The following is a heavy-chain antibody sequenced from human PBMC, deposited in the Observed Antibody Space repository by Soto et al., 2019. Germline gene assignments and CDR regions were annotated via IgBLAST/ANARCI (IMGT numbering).Heavy chain of an antibody. Sequence: EVQLVESGGGLVKPGGSLRLSCAASGFIFSSYNMNWVRQAPGKGLEWVSSITSSSTYMYYADSVKGRFTISRDNAKNSLYLQMNRLRAEDTAVYYCAREGGYCTTTSCYDYGMDVWGQGTTVTVSS. J-gene: IGHJ6*02. V-gene: IGHV3-21*01. CDR3: AREGGYCTTTSCYDYGMDV. CDR1: GFIFSSYN. CDR2: ITSSSTYM. D-gene: IGHD2-2*01.